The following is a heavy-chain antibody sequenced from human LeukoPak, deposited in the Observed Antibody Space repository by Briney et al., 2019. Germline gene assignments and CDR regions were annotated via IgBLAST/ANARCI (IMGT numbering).Heavy chain of an antibody. CDR3: ARDSSGYYSQTTGYYFDY. CDR1: GYTFTSYY. CDR2: INPSGGST. D-gene: IGHD3-22*01. V-gene: IGHV1-46*01. J-gene: IGHJ4*02. Sequence: ASVKVSCKASGYTFTSYYMHWVRQAPGQGLEWMGIINPSGGSTSYAQKLQGRVTMTRDMSTSTVYMELSSLRSEDTAVYYCARDSSGYYSQTTGYYFDYWGQGTLVTVSS.